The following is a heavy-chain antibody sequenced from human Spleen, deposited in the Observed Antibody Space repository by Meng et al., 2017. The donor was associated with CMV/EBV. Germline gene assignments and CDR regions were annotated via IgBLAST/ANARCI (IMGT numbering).Heavy chain of an antibody. CDR2: IYHSGST. CDR3: AREGGWVDSSSLDY. D-gene: IGHD6-13*01. CDR1: GGASSSSNW. V-gene: IGHV4-4*02. Sequence: SGGASSSSNWWRWVRQPPGKGLEWMGEIYHSGSTNYNPSLKSRVTISVDKSKNQFSLKLSSVTAADTAVYYCAREGGWVDSSSLDYWGQGTLVTVSS. J-gene: IGHJ4*02.